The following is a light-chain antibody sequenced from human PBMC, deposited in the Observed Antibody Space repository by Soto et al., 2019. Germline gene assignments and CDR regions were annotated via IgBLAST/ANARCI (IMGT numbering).Light chain of an antibody. CDR2: DVS. CDR3: CSYAGSYDWV. CDR1: SSDVGGYNS. J-gene: IGLJ3*02. Sequence: QSALTQPRSVSGSPGQSVTISCTGTSSDVGGYNSVSWYQQHPGKAPKVMIYDVSERPSGVPDRFSGSKSGNAASLTISGLQAEDEAHYYCCSYAGSYDWVFGGGTKLTVL. V-gene: IGLV2-11*01.